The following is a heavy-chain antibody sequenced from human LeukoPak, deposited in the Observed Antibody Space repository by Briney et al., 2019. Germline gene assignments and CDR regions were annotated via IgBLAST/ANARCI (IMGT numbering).Heavy chain of an antibody. CDR3: ARGPELGRGEGY. D-gene: IGHD3-10*01. J-gene: IGHJ4*02. CDR1: GFTFSSYS. Sequence: GGSLRLSCAASGFTFSSYSMNWVRQAPGKGLEWVSYISSSSTIYYADSVKGRFTISRDNAKNSLYLQMNSLRAEDTAVYYCARGPELGRGEGYWGQGTLVTVSS. V-gene: IGHV3-48*01. CDR2: ISSSSTI.